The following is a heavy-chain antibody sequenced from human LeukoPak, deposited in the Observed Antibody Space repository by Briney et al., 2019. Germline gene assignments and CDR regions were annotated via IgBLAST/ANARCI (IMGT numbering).Heavy chain of an antibody. CDR1: GFTFSSYA. CDR2: ISYDGSTN. V-gene: IGHV3-30*04. D-gene: IGHD6-13*01. CDR3: ARDAGAARYHGMDV. J-gene: IGHJ6*02. Sequence: GGSLRLSCAASGFTFSSYALHWLRQAPGKGLEWVAVISYDGSTNYYADSVKGRFTISRDNSKNTLYLQMNSLRAEDTAVYYCARDAGAARYHGMDVWGQGTTVTVPS.